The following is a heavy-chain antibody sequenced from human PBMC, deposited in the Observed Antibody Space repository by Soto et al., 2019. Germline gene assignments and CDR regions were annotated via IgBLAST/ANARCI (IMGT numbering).Heavy chain of an antibody. CDR2: IWYDGSNK. D-gene: IGHD4-17*01. CDR1: GFTFSSYG. Sequence: QVQLVESGGGVVQPGRSLRLSCAASGFTFSSYGMHWVRQAPGKGLEWVAVIWYDGSNKYYADSVKGRFTISRDNSKNTLYLQMNSLRAEDTAVYYCARDHYGGNAFDYWGQGTLVTVSS. V-gene: IGHV3-33*01. J-gene: IGHJ4*02. CDR3: ARDHYGGNAFDY.